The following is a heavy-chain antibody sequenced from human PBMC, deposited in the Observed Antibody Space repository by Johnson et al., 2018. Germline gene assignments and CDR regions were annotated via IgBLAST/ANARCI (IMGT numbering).Heavy chain of an antibody. CDR2: LSWDGGST. CDR1: GFTFDAYS. J-gene: IGHJ3*02. Sequence: VQLLESGGVVVQPGGSLRLCCAASGFTFDAYSMHWVRQAPGKGLEWVSLLSWDGGSTYYADSVKGRFTISRDNSKNSLYLQRDSMRNEDTALYYCSKEISTTRAVDAFDIWGQGTMVTVSS. V-gene: IGHV3-43*01. CDR3: SKEISTTRAVDAFDI. D-gene: IGHD1/OR15-1a*01.